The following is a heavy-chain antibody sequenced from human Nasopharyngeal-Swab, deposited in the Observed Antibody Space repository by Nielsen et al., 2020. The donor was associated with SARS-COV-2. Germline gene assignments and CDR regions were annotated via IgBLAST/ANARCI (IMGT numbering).Heavy chain of an antibody. CDR2: IDPSDSYT. V-gene: IGHV5-10-1*01. CDR3: ARLERFLEWPNWFDP. Sequence: KVSCKGSGYSFTSYWISWVRQMPGKGLEWMGGIDPSDSYTNYSPSFQGHVTISADKSISTAYLQWSSLKASDTAMYYCARLERFLEWPNWFDPWGQGTLVTVSS. CDR1: GYSFTSYW. J-gene: IGHJ5*02. D-gene: IGHD3-3*01.